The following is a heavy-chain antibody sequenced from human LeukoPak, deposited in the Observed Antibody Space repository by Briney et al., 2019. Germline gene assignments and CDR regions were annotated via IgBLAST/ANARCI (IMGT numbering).Heavy chain of an antibody. J-gene: IGHJ4*02. CDR3: VRDAPGYESGGYNLPLGY. CDR2: ISTYNGST. CDR1: GYSFTSYG. Sequence: VASVKVSCKASGYSFTSYGLTWVRQAPGQGLEWMGWISTYNGSTNYAQNLQGRITMTTDTPTSTAYMELRSLRFDDTAEYYCVRDAPGYESGGYNLPLGYWGQGTLVTVSS. V-gene: IGHV1-18*01. D-gene: IGHD1-14*01.